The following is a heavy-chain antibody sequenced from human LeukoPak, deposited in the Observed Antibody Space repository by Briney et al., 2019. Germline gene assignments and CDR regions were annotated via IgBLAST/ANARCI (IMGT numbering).Heavy chain of an antibody. CDR2: ISYDGNSK. Sequence: QSGGSLRLSCAASGFTFSSYSMNWVRQAPGKGLEWVAVISYDGNSKYYADSVKGRFTISRDNSKNTLYLQMNSLRAEDTAVYYCAKGGGYSYGTAFCDIWGQGTMVTVSS. J-gene: IGHJ3*02. V-gene: IGHV3-30*18. D-gene: IGHD5-18*01. CDR3: AKGGGYSYGTAFCDI. CDR1: GFTFSSYS.